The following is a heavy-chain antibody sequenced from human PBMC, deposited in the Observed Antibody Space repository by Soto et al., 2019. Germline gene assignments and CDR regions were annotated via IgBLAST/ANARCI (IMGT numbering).Heavy chain of an antibody. CDR1: GDSLRSGGYS. D-gene: IGHD6-13*01. CDR3: VRNRVGRSWYDEH. Sequence: QVQLRESGSGLVRPSQTLSLTCAVSGDSLRSGGYSWSWIRQPPWKGLERIGYIYDSGSTYFNPSLKRRVTRSVDRSRNQFSLRLTAVTAADKAIYYCVRNRVGRSWYDEHWGQGTLVPVSS. J-gene: IGHJ4*02. CDR2: IYDSGST. V-gene: IGHV4-30-2*01.